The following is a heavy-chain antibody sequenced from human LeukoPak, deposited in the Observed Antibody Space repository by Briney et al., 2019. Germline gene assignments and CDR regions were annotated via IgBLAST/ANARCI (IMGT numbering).Heavy chain of an antibody. Sequence: SETLSLTCAVYGGSFSGYYWSWIRQPPGKGLEWIGEINHSGSTNYNLSLKSRVTISVDTSKNQFSLKLSSVTAADTAVYYCARDRYYYDSSGERYLNWFDPWGQGTLVTVSS. J-gene: IGHJ5*02. CDR1: GGSFSGYY. CDR2: INHSGST. CDR3: ARDRYYYDSSGERYLNWFDP. D-gene: IGHD3-22*01. V-gene: IGHV4-34*01.